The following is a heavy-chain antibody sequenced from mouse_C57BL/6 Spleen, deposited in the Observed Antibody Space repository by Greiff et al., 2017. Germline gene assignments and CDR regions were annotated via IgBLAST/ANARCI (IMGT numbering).Heavy chain of an antibody. V-gene: IGHV1-76*01. CDR2: IYPGSGNT. J-gene: IGHJ4*01. CDR3: ARNYAMDY. Sequence: VQLQESGAELVRPGASVKLSCKASGYTFTDYYINWVKQRPGQGLEWIARIYPGSGNTYYTEKFKGKATLTAEKSSSTAYMQLSSLTSEDSAVYFCARNYAMDYWGQGTSVTVSS. CDR1: GYTFTDYY.